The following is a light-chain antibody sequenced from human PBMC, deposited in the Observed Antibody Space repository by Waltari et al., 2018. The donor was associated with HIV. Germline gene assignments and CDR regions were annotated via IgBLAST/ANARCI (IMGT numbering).Light chain of an antibody. V-gene: IGLV1-40*01. Sequence: QSVLTQPPSVSGAPGQTVTISCTWSSSNIGAAYDVHWYQQVPGTSPKLLIYANTNRPSGVPDRFSGSKAGTSASLAISGLQTEDEADYYCQSYVSSVNVVFGGGTRVTVL. CDR1: SSNIGAAYD. CDR2: ANT. J-gene: IGLJ3*02. CDR3: QSYVSSVNVV.